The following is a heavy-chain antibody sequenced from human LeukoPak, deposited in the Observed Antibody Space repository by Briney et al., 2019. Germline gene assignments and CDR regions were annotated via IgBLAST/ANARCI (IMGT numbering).Heavy chain of an antibody. CDR1: GFTVSSNY. D-gene: IGHD3-3*01. Sequence: GSLRLSCAASGFTVSSNYMSWVRQAPGKGLEWIGSIYYSGSTYYNPSLKSRVTISVDTSKNQFSLKLSSVTAADTAVYYCARGDYDFWSGYFAVPLPMDVWGKGTTVTVSS. CDR3: ARGDYDFWSGYFAVPLPMDV. CDR2: IYYSGST. J-gene: IGHJ6*03. V-gene: IGHV4-39*07.